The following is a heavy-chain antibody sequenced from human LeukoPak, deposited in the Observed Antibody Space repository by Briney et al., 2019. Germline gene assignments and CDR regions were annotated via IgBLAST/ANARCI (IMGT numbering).Heavy chain of an antibody. D-gene: IGHD5-12*01. J-gene: IGHJ4*02. CDR3: ARGRLWWLPGYFDY. CDR1: GGSFSDYY. V-gene: IGHV4-34*01. CDR2: INHTGST. Sequence: PSETLSLTCAVYGGSFSDYYWSWIRQPPGKGLEWIGEINHTGSTNYNPSLKSRVTISVDTSKNQFSLKLSSVTAADTAVYYCARGRLWWLPGYFDYWGQGTLVTVSS.